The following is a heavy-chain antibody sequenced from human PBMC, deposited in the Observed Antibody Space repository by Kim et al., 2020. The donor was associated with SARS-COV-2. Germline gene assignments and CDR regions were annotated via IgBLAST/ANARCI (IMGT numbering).Heavy chain of an antibody. V-gene: IGHV3-13*01. Sequence: PGSVKGRFTISRENAKNSLYLQMNSLRAGDTAVYYCARATAVADWYFDLWGRGTLVTVSS. CDR3: ARATAVADWYFDL. J-gene: IGHJ2*01. D-gene: IGHD6-19*01.